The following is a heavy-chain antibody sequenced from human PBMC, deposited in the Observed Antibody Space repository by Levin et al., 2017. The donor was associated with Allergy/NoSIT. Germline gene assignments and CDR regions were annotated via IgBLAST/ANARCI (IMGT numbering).Heavy chain of an antibody. CDR2: ISYDGSNK. V-gene: IGHV3-30*18. CDR3: AKAWVDGGYIVVVTATPLDY. Sequence: GGSLRLSCAASGFTFSSYGMHWVRQAPGKGLEWVAVISYDGSNKYYADSVKGRFTISRDNSKNTLYLQMNSLRAEDTAVYYCAKAWVDGGYIVVVTATPLDYWGQGTLVTVSS. CDR1: GFTFSSYG. D-gene: IGHD2-21*02. J-gene: IGHJ4*02.